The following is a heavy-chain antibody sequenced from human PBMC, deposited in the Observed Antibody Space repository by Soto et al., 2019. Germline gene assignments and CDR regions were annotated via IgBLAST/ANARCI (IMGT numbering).Heavy chain of an antibody. V-gene: IGHV1-18*01. CDR3: ARGGQWDFLSDY. CDR2: ISAYNGNT. J-gene: IGHJ4*02. Sequence: QVQLVQSGAEVKKPGASVKVSCKASGYSFTIYYINWVRQAPGQGLEWMGWISAYNGNTHYEEKLQGRVTLTTDTSTSTVYMELRSLRSDDTAVYFCARGGQWDFLSDYWGQGTLATVSS. D-gene: IGHD1-26*01. CDR1: GYSFTIYY.